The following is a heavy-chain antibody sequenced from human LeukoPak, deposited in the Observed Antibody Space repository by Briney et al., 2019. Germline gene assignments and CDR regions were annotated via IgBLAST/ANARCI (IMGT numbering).Heavy chain of an antibody. D-gene: IGHD6-13*01. CDR3: ATGIAAAGIQTTRFDY. CDR1: GYTLTELS. J-gene: IGHJ4*02. V-gene: IGHV1-24*01. CDR2: FDPEDGGT. Sequence: ASVKVSCKVSGYTLTELSMHWVRQAPGKGLEWMGGFDPEDGGTIYAQKFQGRVTMTEDTSTDTAYMELSSLRSEDTAVYYCATGIAAAGIQTTRFDYWGQGTLVTVSS.